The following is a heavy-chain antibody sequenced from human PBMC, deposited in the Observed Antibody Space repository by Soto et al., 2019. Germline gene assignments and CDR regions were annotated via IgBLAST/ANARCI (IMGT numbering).Heavy chain of an antibody. V-gene: IGHV4-59*01. CDR1: GGSISSYY. D-gene: IGHD2-2*01. CDR2: IYYSGST. Sequence: PSETLSLTCTVSGGSISSYYWSWIRQPPGKGLEWIGYIYYSGSTNYNPPLKSRVTISVDTSKNQFSLKLSSVTAADTAVYYCARAQDIVVVPAALDVWGQGTTVTVSS. J-gene: IGHJ6*02. CDR3: ARAQDIVVVPAALDV.